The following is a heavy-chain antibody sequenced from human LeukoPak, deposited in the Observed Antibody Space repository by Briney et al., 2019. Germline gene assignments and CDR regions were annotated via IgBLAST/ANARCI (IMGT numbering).Heavy chain of an antibody. CDR2: ISSSSTI. V-gene: IGHV3-48*01. Sequence: TGGSLRLSCAASGFTFSSYSMNWVRQAPGKGLEWVSYISSSSTIYYADSVKGRFTISRDNAKNSLYLQMNSLRAEDTAVYYCAKGGDDFWSGYYGFDPWGQGTLVTVSS. CDR1: GFTFSSYS. J-gene: IGHJ5*02. D-gene: IGHD3-3*01. CDR3: AKGGDDFWSGYYGFDP.